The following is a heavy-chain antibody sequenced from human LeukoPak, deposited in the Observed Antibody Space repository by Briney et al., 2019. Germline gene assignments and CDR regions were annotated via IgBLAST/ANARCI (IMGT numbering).Heavy chain of an antibody. J-gene: IGHJ4*02. CDR1: GYSFTSYW. Sequence: GESLNISCKESGYSFTSYWITWVRQMPGKGLEWMWRIDPSDSYTSYSPSVQGHLTISGDKSISTVYLQWSSLKASDTGIYYCARESRGGSGSYYDFIDYWGQGSMVTVSS. CDR2: IDPSDSYT. V-gene: IGHV5-10-1*01. CDR3: ARESRGGSGSYYDFIDY. D-gene: IGHD3-10*01.